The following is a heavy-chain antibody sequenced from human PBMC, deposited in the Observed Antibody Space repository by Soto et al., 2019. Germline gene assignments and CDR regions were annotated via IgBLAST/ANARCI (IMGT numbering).Heavy chain of an antibody. J-gene: IGHJ4*02. CDR3: ARDLHSSGWSNFDY. CDR2: ISAYNGNT. D-gene: IGHD6-19*01. V-gene: IGHV1-18*01. Sequence: GPSVKVSCKASGYTFTSYGISWVRQAPGQGLEWMGWISAYNGNTNYAQKLQGRVTMTTDTSTSTAYMELRSLRSDDTAVYYCARDLHSSGWSNFDYWGQGTLVTVSS. CDR1: GYTFTSYG.